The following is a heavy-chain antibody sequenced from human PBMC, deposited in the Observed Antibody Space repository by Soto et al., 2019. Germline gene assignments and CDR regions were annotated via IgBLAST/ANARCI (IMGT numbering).Heavy chain of an antibody. CDR3: ARDPAIYSGKFDYGLDV. D-gene: IGHD4-4*01. CDR2: IGTSGKTI. J-gene: IGHJ6*02. Sequence: GGSLRLSCAVSGFTFSSYEMNWVRQAPGKGLEWVSYIGTSGKTIYYADSVRGRFTISRDNAKNSLYLQMNSLRAEDTAVYFCARDPAIYSGKFDYGLDVWGRGTTVTV. V-gene: IGHV3-48*03. CDR1: GFTFSSYE.